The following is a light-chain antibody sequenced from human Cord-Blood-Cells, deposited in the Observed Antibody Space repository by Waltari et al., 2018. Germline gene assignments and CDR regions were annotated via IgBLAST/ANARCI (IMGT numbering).Light chain of an antibody. V-gene: IGLV1-47*01. CDR2: RNN. Sequence: ISCSGSSSNIGSNYVYWYQQLPGTAPKLLIYRNNQRPSGVPDRFSGSKSGTSASLAISGLRSEDEADYYCAAWDDSLSGPVFGGGTKLTVL. CDR3: AAWDDSLSGPV. CDR1: SSNIGSNY. J-gene: IGLJ3*02.